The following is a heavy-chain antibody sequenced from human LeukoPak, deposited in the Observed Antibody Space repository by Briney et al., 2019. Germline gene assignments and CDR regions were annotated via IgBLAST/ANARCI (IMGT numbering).Heavy chain of an antibody. J-gene: IGHJ4*02. CDR1: RFTFSSFA. CDR2: ISDSGGNT. Sequence: GGSLRLSCAASRFTFSSFAMYWVRQAPGKGLEWVSAISDSGGNTYYADSVKGRFTISRDNSKNTLYLQMNSLRVEDTAVYYCAKGSRNTGFDYWGRGTLVTVSS. D-gene: IGHD1-26*01. CDR3: AKGSRNTGFDY. V-gene: IGHV3-23*01.